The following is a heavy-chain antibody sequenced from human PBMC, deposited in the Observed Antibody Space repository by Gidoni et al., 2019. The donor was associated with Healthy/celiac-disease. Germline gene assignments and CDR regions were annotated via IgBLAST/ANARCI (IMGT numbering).Heavy chain of an antibody. J-gene: IGHJ4*02. Sequence: VQLVESGGGLVKPGGSLRLSCAAPGFTFSDYYMSWLRQAPGKGLGWVSNITRSGSYTNYADSVKGRFTISRDNAKISLYLQMNSLRAEDTAVYYCARVASVAYYFDYWGQGTLVTVSS. CDR1: GFTFSDYY. V-gene: IGHV3-11*06. CDR3: ARVASVAYYFDY. CDR2: ITRSGSYT. D-gene: IGHD5-12*01.